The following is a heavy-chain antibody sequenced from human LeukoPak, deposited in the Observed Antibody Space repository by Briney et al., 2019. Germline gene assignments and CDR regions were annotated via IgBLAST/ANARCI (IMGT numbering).Heavy chain of an antibody. V-gene: IGHV4-59*08. D-gene: IGHD6-19*01. Sequence: SETLSLTCTVSGGSISSYYWSWIRQPPGKGLEWIGYIYYSGSTNYNPSLKSRVTISVDTSKNQFSLKLSSVTAADTAVYYCARQRSGWPPYYYYYYMDVWGKGTTVTISS. J-gene: IGHJ6*03. CDR3: ARQRSGWPPYYYYYYMDV. CDR1: GGSISSYY. CDR2: IYYSGST.